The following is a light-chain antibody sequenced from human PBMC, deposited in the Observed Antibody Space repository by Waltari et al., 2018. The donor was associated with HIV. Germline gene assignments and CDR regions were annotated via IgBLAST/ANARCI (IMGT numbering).Light chain of an antibody. CDR1: QNVSSS. J-gene: IGKJ4*01. CDR3: QQRSNWPLT. CDR2: SAS. V-gene: IGKV3-11*01. Sequence: EIVLTQSPATLSFSPGERATLSCRASQNVSSSLAWYQQKPGQPPRLLIYSASNRASGSPARFSGSGSGADFTLTISSLEPEDFAIYYCQQRSNWPLTFGGGTKVDI.